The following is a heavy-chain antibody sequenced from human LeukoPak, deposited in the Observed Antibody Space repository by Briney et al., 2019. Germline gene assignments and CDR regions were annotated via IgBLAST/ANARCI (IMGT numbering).Heavy chain of an antibody. V-gene: IGHV3-23*01. CDR3: ARSRLSGINDAFDI. CDR1: GFTFSSYG. CDR2: ISGSAVST. Sequence: GGSLRLSCAASGFTFSSYGMSWVRQAPGKGLEWVSAISGSAVSTFYADSVKGRFTISRDNSKNTLYLQMNSLRAEDTAVYYCARSRLSGINDAFDIRGQGTMVTVSS. D-gene: IGHD3-3*01. J-gene: IGHJ3*02.